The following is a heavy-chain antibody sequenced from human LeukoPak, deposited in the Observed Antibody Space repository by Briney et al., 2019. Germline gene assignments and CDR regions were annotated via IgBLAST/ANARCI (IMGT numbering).Heavy chain of an antibody. CDR3: AREGISGSYDY. D-gene: IGHD1-26*01. V-gene: IGHV3-7*01. J-gene: IGHJ4*02. CDR2: MKPDGSEK. Sequence: GGSLRLSCAASGFTFSSYWMSWVRQAPGKGLEWVANMKPDGSEKYYVDSVKGRFTISRDNAKNSLYLQMNSLRAEDTAVYYCAREGISGSYDYWGQGTLVTVSS. CDR1: GFTFSSYW.